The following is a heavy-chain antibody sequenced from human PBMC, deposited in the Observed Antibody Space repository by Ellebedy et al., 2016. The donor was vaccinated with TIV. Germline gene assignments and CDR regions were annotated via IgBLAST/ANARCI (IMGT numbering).Heavy chain of an antibody. Sequence: AASVKVSCKASGYTFTSYAMNWVRQAPGQGLEWMGRIIPILGIANYAQKFQGRVTITADKSTSTAYMELSSLRSEDTAVYYCARDHAATHPWGQGTLVTVSS. V-gene: IGHV1-69*04. D-gene: IGHD2-15*01. CDR1: GYTFTSYA. J-gene: IGHJ5*02. CDR3: ARDHAATHP. CDR2: IIPILGIA.